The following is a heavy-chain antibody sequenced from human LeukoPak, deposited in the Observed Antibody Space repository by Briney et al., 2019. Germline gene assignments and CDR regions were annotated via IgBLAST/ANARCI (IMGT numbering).Heavy chain of an antibody. D-gene: IGHD2-2*01. CDR2: ISTSSRYI. J-gene: IGHJ5*02. CDR1: GFTLSNYD. CDR3: ARADCSSSTCYLRRSWFDP. V-gene: IGHV3-21*01. Sequence: GGSLRLSCAASGFTLSNYDMNWVRQAPGKGLEWVSSISTSSRYIYYKDSVRGRFTISRDDAKNSLYLEMNSLRAEDTAVYYCARADCSSSTCYLRRSWFDPWGQGTLVTVPS.